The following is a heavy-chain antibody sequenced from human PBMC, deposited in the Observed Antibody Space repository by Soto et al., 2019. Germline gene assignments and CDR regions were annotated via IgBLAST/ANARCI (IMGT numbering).Heavy chain of an antibody. CDR1: GGSLSCCPFD. J-gene: IGHJ4*02. D-gene: IGHD3-16*01. Sequence: SETLSLTCTVSGGSLSCCPFDWRWLRLSPWKDLEWIGYSYHTGGTYYNPSLNSRVTISVDMSKNQFSLKLSSVTAADTAVYYCAGGDDRYKSGYWGQG. V-gene: IGHV4-31*03. CDR2: SYHTGGT. CDR3: AGGDDRYKSGY.